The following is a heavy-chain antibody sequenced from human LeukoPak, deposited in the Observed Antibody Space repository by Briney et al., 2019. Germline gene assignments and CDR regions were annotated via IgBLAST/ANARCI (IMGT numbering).Heavy chain of an antibody. D-gene: IGHD5-12*01. Sequence: SVKVSCKASGGTFSSYAISWVRQAPGQGLEWMGGIIPIFGTANYAQKFQGRVTITADESTSTAYMELSSLRSEDTAVYYCAYNRGYGGYVKGGSDPWGQETRVTVSS. CDR1: GGTFSSYA. CDR2: IIPIFGTA. J-gene: IGHJ5*02. CDR3: AYNRGYGGYVKGGSDP. V-gene: IGHV1-69*01.